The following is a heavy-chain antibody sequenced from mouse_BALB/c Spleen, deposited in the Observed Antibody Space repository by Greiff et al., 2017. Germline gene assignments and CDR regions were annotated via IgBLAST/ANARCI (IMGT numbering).Heavy chain of an antibody. D-gene: IGHD4-1*01. V-gene: IGHV2-9*02. CDR2: IWAGGST. J-gene: IGHJ3*01. Sequence: VKLVESGPGLVAPSQSLSITCTVSGFSLTSYGVHWVRQPPGKGLEWLGVIWAGGSTNYNSALMSRLSISKDNSKSQVFLKMNSLQTDDTAMYYCAREDNWATWFAYWGQGTLVTVSA. CDR1: GFSLTSYG. CDR3: AREDNWATWFAY.